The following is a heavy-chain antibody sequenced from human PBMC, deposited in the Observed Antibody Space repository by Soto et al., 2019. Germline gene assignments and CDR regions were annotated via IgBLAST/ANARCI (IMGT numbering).Heavy chain of an antibody. V-gene: IGHV3-33*01. Sequence: QVQLVESGGGVVQPGRSLRLSCAASGFTFSSKGIHWVRQAPGKGLEWVAFIWHDGSNKYYADSVKGRFTISRDNSKNTVLLQMDGLRVEDTAVYHCGRDTLWYIDLWGRGTLVTVSS. CDR1: GFTFSSKG. J-gene: IGHJ2*01. CDR3: GRDTLWYIDL. CDR2: IWHDGSNK.